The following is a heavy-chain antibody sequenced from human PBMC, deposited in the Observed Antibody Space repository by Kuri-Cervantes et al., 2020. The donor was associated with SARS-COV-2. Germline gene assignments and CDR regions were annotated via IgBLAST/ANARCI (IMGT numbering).Heavy chain of an antibody. V-gene: IGHV4-59*01. CDR3: ARGVVVVPAAVIFFDY. Sequence: SETLSLTCTVSGGSISSYYWSWIRQPPGKGLEWIGYIYYSGSTNYNPSLKSRVTISVDTSKNQFSLKLSPVTAADTAVYYCARGVVVVPAAVIFFDYWGQGTLVTVSS. D-gene: IGHD2-2*01. CDR1: GGSISSYY. J-gene: IGHJ4*02. CDR2: IYYSGST.